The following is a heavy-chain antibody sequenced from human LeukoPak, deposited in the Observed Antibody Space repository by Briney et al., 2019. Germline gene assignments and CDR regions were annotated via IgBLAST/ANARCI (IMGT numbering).Heavy chain of an antibody. CDR1: GGTFSSYA. CDR3: ARDTRGYSGYDLAGPDWFDP. Sequence: GASVKVSCKASGGTFSSYAISWVRQAPGQGLEWMGGIIPIFGTANYAQKFQGRVTITADESTSTAYMELSSLRSEDTAVYYCARDTRGYSGYDLAGPDWFDPWGQGTLVTVSS. D-gene: IGHD5-12*01. V-gene: IGHV1-69*13. CDR2: IIPIFGTA. J-gene: IGHJ5*02.